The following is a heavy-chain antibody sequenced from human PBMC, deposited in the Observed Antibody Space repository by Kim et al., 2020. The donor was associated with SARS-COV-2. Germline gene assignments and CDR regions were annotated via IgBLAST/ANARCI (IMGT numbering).Heavy chain of an antibody. CDR2: IYYSGST. J-gene: IGHJ2*01. V-gene: IGHV4-61*01. D-gene: IGHD6-13*01. CDR1: GGSVSSGSYY. Sequence: SETLSLTCTVSGGSVSSGSYYWSWIRQPPGKGLEWIGYIYYSGSTNYNPSLKSRVTISVDTSKNQFSLKLSSVTAADTAVYYCARGAKLVRWYFDLWGRG. CDR3: ARGAKLVRWYFDL.